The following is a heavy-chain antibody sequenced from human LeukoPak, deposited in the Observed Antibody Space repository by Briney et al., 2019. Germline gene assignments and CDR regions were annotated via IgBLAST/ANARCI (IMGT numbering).Heavy chain of an antibody. D-gene: IGHD3-22*01. Sequence: GGSLRLSCAASGFTFSSYSMNWARQAPGKGLEWVSSISSSSYIYYADSVKGRFTISRDNAKNSLYLQMNSLRAEDTAVYYCARDNPDYDSSGYPYFDYWGQGTLVTVSS. V-gene: IGHV3-21*01. J-gene: IGHJ4*02. CDR3: ARDNPDYDSSGYPYFDY. CDR1: GFTFSSYS. CDR2: ISSSSYI.